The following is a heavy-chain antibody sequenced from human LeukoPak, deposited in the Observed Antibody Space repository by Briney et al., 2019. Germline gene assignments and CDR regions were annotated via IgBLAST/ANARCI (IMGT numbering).Heavy chain of an antibody. J-gene: IGHJ5*02. Sequence: ASVKVPCKASGYTFTSYDINWVRQATGQGLEWMGWMNPNSGNTGYAQKFQGRVTMTRNTSISTAYMELSSLRSEDTAVYYCARGKYYGSGPPYNWFDPWGQGTLVTASS. CDR2: MNPNSGNT. V-gene: IGHV1-8*01. CDR3: ARGKYYGSGPPYNWFDP. CDR1: GYTFTSYD. D-gene: IGHD3-10*01.